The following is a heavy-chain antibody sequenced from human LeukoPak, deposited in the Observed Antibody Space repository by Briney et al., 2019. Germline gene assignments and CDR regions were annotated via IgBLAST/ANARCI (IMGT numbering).Heavy chain of an antibody. CDR3: ASYGGGKSDY. D-gene: IGHD4-23*01. CDR1: GGSISSNY. CDR2: IYYSGST. V-gene: IGHV4-59*08. J-gene: IGHJ4*02. Sequence: SETLSLTCTVSGGSISSNYWSWIRQPPGKGLEWIGYIYYSGSTNYNPSLKSRVTISVDTSKNQFSLKLSSVTAADTAVYYCASYGGGKSDYWGQGTLVTVSS.